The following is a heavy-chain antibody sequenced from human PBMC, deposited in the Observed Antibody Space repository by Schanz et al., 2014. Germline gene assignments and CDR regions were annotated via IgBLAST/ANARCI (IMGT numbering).Heavy chain of an antibody. V-gene: IGHV1-46*03. CDR2: INPSSGTT. J-gene: IGHJ4*02. Sequence: QVQLVQSGAEVKKPGVSVKVSCKASGYTFTTYYIHWVRQAPGQGLEWMGKINPSSGTTRIAQNCQGRLTVTRDTSTSTAYMELSSLRSEDTAVYYCARGGFFDSTSFDSWGQGTLVTVSS. CDR3: ARGGFFDSTSFDS. D-gene: IGHD2-2*01. CDR1: GYTFTTYY.